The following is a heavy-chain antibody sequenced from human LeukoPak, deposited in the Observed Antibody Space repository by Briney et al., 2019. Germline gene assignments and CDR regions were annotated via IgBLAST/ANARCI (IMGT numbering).Heavy chain of an antibody. D-gene: IGHD3-10*01. J-gene: IGHJ4*02. CDR3: ARGLSGSYFDY. CDR2: INHSGST. V-gene: IGHV4-34*01. CDR1: GGSFSGYY. Sequence: PSETLSLTCAVYGGSFSGYYCSWIRQPPGKGLEWIGEINHSGSTNYNPSLKSRVTISVDTSKNQFSLKLSSVTAADTAVYYCARGLSGSYFDYWGQGTLVTVSS.